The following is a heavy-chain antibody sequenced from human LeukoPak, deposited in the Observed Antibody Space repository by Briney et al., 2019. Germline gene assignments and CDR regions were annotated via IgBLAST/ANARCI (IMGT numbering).Heavy chain of an antibody. Sequence: GGSLRLSCAASGFTFSSYAMSWVRQAPGTGLEWVSAVSGSGGTSYYADSVKGRFTISREDSKNTLHLQMNSLRAEDTAVYYCAKTTGNIAGAYFDYWGQGALVTVSS. CDR2: VSGSGGTS. D-gene: IGHD1-26*01. V-gene: IGHV3-23*01. J-gene: IGHJ4*02. CDR3: AKTTGNIAGAYFDY. CDR1: GFTFSSYA.